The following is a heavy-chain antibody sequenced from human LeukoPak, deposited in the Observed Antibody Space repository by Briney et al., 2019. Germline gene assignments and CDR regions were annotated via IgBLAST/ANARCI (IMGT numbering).Heavy chain of an antibody. Sequence: GGSLRLSCAASGFTFSGSGMHWVRQAPGKGLEWVAFIRYHGSDKYYADSVKGRFTISRDNSKNTLYLKVSSLRTEDTAVYYCAKRAVDTAMVGFDYWGQGTLVTVSS. CDR2: IRYHGSDK. D-gene: IGHD5-18*01. CDR1: GFTFSGSG. CDR3: AKRAVDTAMVGFDY. J-gene: IGHJ4*02. V-gene: IGHV3-30*02.